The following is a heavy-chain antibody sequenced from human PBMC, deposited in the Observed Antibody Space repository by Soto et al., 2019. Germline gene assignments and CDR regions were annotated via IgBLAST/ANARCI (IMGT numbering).Heavy chain of an antibody. D-gene: IGHD2-21*02. CDR2: ISGSGGST. CDR1: GFAFNNYG. Sequence: GGSLRLSCTVSGFAFNNYGINWVRQAPGKGLEWVSAISGSGGSTYYADSVKGRFTISRDNSKNTLYLQMNSLRAEDTAVYYCAKVGAPRNLAYCGGDCYRGAFDIWGQGTMVTVSS. V-gene: IGHV3-23*01. J-gene: IGHJ3*02. CDR3: AKVGAPRNLAYCGGDCYRGAFDI.